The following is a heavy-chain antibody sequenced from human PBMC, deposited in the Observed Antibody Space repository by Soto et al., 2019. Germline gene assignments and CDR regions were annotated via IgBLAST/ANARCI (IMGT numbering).Heavy chain of an antibody. Sequence: SETLSLTCTVSGGSISSYYWSWIRQPPGKGLEWIGYIYYSGSTNYNPSLKSRVTISVDTSKNQSSLKLSSVTAADTAVYYCARQRPRGYCSGGSCYYNWFDPWGQGTLVTVSS. CDR3: ARQRPRGYCSGGSCYYNWFDP. CDR1: GGSISSYY. D-gene: IGHD2-15*01. V-gene: IGHV4-59*08. CDR2: IYYSGST. J-gene: IGHJ5*02.